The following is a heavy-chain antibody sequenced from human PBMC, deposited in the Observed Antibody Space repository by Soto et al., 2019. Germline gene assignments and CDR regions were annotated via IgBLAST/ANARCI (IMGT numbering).Heavy chain of an antibody. Sequence: ASVKVSCKASGYTFSGYYMHWVRQDPGQGLEWMGWINPNSGGTNYAQKFQGWVTMTRDTSISTAYMELSRLRSDDTAVYYCARGGYYPAAIRLGYYYYVMEVWGQGTTVTVSS. CDR2: INPNSGGT. CDR1: GYTFSGYY. CDR3: ARGGYYPAAIRLGYYYYVMEV. V-gene: IGHV1-2*04. D-gene: IGHD2-2*01. J-gene: IGHJ6*02.